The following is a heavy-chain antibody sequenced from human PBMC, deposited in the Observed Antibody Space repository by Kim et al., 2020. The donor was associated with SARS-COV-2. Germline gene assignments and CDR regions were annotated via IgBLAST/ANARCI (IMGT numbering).Heavy chain of an antibody. D-gene: IGHD2-21*02. CDR3: ARHTGGAYCGGDCFRFDY. CDR1: GGSISSYY. V-gene: IGHV4-59*08. CDR2: IYYSGST. J-gene: IGHJ4*02. Sequence: SETLSLTCTVSGGSISSYYWSWIRQPPGKGLEWIGYIYYSGSTNYNPSLKSRVTISVDTSKNQFSLKLSSVTAADTAVYYCARHTGGAYCGGDCFRFDYWGQGTLVTVSS.